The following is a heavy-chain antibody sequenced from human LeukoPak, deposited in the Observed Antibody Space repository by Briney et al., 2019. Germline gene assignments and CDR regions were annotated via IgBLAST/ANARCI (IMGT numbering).Heavy chain of an antibody. CDR1: GFTFSSYS. Sequence: PGGSLRLSCAASGFTFSSYSMNWVRQAPGKGLEWVSSISSSSSYIYYADSVKGRFTISRDNAKNSLYLQMNSLRAEDTAVYYCAKDPKYQLPPNWFDPWGQGTLVTVSS. V-gene: IGHV3-21*01. D-gene: IGHD2-2*01. CDR3: AKDPKYQLPPNWFDP. CDR2: ISSSSSYI. J-gene: IGHJ5*02.